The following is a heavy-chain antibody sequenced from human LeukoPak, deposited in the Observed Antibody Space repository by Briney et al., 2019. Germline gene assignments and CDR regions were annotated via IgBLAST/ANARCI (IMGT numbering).Heavy chain of an antibody. V-gene: IGHV3-7*01. CDR2: IKQDGSEK. CDR1: GFTFSSYW. D-gene: IGHD5-18*01. CDR3: ARARYSYGYPAFDY. J-gene: IGHJ4*02. Sequence: PGGSLRLSCVASGFTFSSYWMSWVRQAPGKGLECVADIKQDGSEKYYVDSVKGRFTISRDNAKNSLYLQMNSLRAEDTAVYYCARARYSYGYPAFDYWGQGTLVTVSS.